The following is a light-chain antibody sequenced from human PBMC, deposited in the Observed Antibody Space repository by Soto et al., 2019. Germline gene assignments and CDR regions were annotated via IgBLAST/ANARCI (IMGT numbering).Light chain of an antibody. J-gene: IGKJ4*01. CDR1: QSITSW. CDR2: DAS. V-gene: IGKV1-5*01. Sequence: DIQMTQSPSTLSASVGDRVTITCRASQSITSWLAWYQQKPGKAPKLLIYDASSLESGVPSRFSGSGSGTEFTLTISSLQPDDFATYYCQQYNSSPLTFGGGTKVEIK. CDR3: QQYNSSPLT.